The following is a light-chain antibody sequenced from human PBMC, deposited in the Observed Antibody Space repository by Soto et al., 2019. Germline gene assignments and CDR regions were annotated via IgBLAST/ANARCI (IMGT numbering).Light chain of an antibody. CDR2: GAS. CDR1: QSVSSSY. Sequence: IVFRQSPCTLHLKKGERATLSCRAIQSVSSSYLAWYQQKPGQAPRLLIYGASSRATGIPDRFSGSGSGTDFTLTISRLEPEDFAVYYCQQYGSSPSWTFGQGTNV. J-gene: IGKJ1*01. V-gene: IGKV3-20*01. CDR3: QQYGSSPSWT.